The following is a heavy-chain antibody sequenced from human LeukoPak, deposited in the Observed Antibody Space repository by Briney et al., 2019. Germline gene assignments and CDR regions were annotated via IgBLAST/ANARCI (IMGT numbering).Heavy chain of an antibody. J-gene: IGHJ4*02. CDR1: GFTFSSYA. Sequence: PGRSLRLSCAASGFTFSSYAMHWVRQAPGKGLEGVAVVSSDGSNKYYADSVKGRFTISRDNSKNTLYLQMNSLRAEDTAVYYCARGYDSSGYYFDYWGQGTLVTVSS. V-gene: IGHV3-30*04. CDR2: VSSDGSNK. D-gene: IGHD3-22*01. CDR3: ARGYDSSGYYFDY.